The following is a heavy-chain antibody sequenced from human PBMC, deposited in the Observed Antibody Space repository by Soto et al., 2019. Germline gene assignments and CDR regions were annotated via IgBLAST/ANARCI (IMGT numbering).Heavy chain of an antibody. V-gene: IGHV4-59*01. J-gene: IGHJ6*02. CDR2: IYYGGST. D-gene: IGHD6-19*01. CDR1: GGSISPYY. CDR3: ARGQMSAVAAHYYYYYGMDV. Sequence: SETLSLTCTVSGGSISPYYWSWIRQPPGKGLEWVGYIYYGGSTSYNPSLKSRVTISVDTSKNQFSLKLSSVTAADTAVYYCARGQMSAVAAHYYYYYGMDVWGQGTTVTVSS.